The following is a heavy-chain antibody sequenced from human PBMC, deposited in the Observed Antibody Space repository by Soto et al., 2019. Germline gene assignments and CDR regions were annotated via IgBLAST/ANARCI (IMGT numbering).Heavy chain of an antibody. V-gene: IGHV3-15*01. D-gene: IGHD4-17*01. CDR1: GFTFSNAW. CDR3: TTGPHIDYGGNGGLC. CDR2: IKSKTDGGTT. J-gene: IGHJ4*02. Sequence: PGGSLRLSCAASGFTFSNAWMSWVRQAPGKGLEWVGRIKSKTDGGTTDYAAPVKGRFTISRDDSKNTLYLQMNSLKTEDTAVYYCTTGPHIDYGGNGGLCRGQGTLVTGSS.